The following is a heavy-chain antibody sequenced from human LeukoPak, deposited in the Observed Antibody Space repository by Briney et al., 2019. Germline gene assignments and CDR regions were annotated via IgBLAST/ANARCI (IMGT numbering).Heavy chain of an antibody. CDR2: INPSGGSN. V-gene: IGHV1-46*01. D-gene: IGHD6-19*01. J-gene: IGHJ5*02. CDR3: ARVGDSSNSWFDP. CDR1: GYTFTNYY. Sequence: ASVKVSCKASGYTFTNYYIHWMRQAPGQGLEWMGIINPSGGSNSNAQNFQGRVTMTRDTSTSTVYVEMSSLRYEDTAVYYCARVGDSSNSWFDPWGQGTLVTVSS.